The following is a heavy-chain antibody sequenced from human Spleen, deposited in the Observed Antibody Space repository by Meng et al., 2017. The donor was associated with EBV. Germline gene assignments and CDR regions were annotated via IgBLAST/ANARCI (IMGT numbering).Heavy chain of an antibody. V-gene: IGHV1-18*01. J-gene: IGHJ4*02. D-gene: IGHD3-16*01. Sequence: LLEHAGPTGKTPGASVKVSCKAYGYTFTHDGSTWVRQAPGQGREWSGWISPHNGNTNYAQTLQSRVTMTTETSTSTAYLEMRILRSEDTGVYYCARGRFYLDSWGQGTLVTVSS. CDR1: GYTFTHDG. CDR2: ISPHNGNT. CDR3: ARGRFYLDS.